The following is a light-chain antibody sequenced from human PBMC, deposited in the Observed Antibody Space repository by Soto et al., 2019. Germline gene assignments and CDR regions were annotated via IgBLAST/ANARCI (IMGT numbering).Light chain of an antibody. CDR2: DAS. CDR3: QQRSNWPPT. J-gene: IGKJ1*01. CDR1: QVVSTN. Sequence: EIVLTQSPATLSLSPGERATLSCRASQVVSTNLAWYQQKPGQAPRLLIYDASNRATGIPARFSGSGSGTDFTLTISSLEPEDFAVYYCQQRSNWPPTFGQGTKVEIK. V-gene: IGKV3-11*01.